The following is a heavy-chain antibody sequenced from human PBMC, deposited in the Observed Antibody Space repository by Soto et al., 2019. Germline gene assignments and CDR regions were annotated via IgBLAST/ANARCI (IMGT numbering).Heavy chain of an antibody. Sequence: QVQLVESGGGVVQPGRSLRLSCAASGFTFSSYGMHWVRQAPGEGLEWVAVISYDGSNKYYADSVKGRFTISRDNSKNTLYLQMNSLRAEDTAVYYCAKDTAMVVWGQGTLVTVSS. D-gene: IGHD5-18*01. CDR2: ISYDGSNK. J-gene: IGHJ4*02. CDR1: GFTFSSYG. CDR3: AKDTAMVV. V-gene: IGHV3-30*18.